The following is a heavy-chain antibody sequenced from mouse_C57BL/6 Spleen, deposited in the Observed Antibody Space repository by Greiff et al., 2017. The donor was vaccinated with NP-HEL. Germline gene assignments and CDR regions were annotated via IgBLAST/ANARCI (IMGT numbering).Heavy chain of an antibody. D-gene: IGHD1-1*01. V-gene: IGHV5-6*01. CDR1: GFTFSSYG. CDR3: AREGFYYYGSSSAWFAY. CDR2: ISSGGSYT. Sequence: EVMLVESGGDLVKPGGSLKLSCAASGFTFSSYGMSWVRQTPDKRLEWVATISSGGSYTYYPDSVKGRFTISRDNAKNTLYLQMSSLKSEDTAMYYCAREGFYYYGSSSAWFAYWGQGTLVTVSA. J-gene: IGHJ3*01.